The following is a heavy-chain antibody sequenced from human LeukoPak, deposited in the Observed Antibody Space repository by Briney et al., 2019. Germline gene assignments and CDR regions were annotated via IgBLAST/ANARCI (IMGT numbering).Heavy chain of an antibody. Sequence: PSETLSLTCTVSGGSISSGDYYWSWIRQHPGRGLQWIGYIYYSGSTSYNPSLQSRVNISEDTSKNQFSLRVDSVTAADTAVYYCARTNRDVLTGYAIDCWGHGTLVTVSS. CDR1: GGSISSGDYY. J-gene: IGHJ4*01. CDR2: IYYSGST. V-gene: IGHV4-30-4*01. CDR3: ARTNRDVLTGYAIDC. D-gene: IGHD3-9*01.